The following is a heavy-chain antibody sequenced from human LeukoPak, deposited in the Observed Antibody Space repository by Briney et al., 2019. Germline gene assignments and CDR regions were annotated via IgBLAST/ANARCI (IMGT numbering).Heavy chain of an antibody. CDR2: IYHSGST. CDR3: ARESSRFAIVPAAIADDAFDI. CDR1: GYSISSGYY. V-gene: IGHV4-38-2*02. J-gene: IGHJ3*02. D-gene: IGHD2-2*02. Sequence: PSETLSLTCTVSGYSISSGYYWGWIRQPPGKGLEWIGSIYHSGSTYYNPSLKSRVTISVDTSKNQFSLKLSSVTAADTAVYYCARESSRFAIVPAAIADDAFDIWGQGTMVTVSS.